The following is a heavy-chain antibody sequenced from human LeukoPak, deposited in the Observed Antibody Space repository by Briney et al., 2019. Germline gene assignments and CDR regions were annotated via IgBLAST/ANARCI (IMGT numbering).Heavy chain of an antibody. CDR2: ISSSSTYI. CDR1: GFIFSSYS. D-gene: IGHD3-10*01. V-gene: IGHV3-21*04. CDR3: AREGRHSRSYTY. J-gene: IGHJ4*02. Sequence: GGSLRLSCAASGFIFSSYSMNWVRQAPGKGLEWVSSISSSSTYIYYADSVKGRFTISRDNAKNSLYLQMNSLRAEDTAIYYCAREGRHSRSYTYWGQGTLVTVSS.